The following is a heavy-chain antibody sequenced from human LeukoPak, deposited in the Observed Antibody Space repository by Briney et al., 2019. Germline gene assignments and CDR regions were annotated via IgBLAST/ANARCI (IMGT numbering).Heavy chain of an antibody. D-gene: IGHD3-3*01. V-gene: IGHV4-4*07. J-gene: IGHJ6*02. CDR3: ARSKYYDFWSGSYGMDV. CDR1: GGSISSYY. CDR2: IYTSGST. Sequence: SETLSLTCTVSGGSISSYYWSWIRQPAGKGLEWIGRIYTSGSTNYNPSLKSRVTMSVDTSKNQFSLKLSSVTAADTAVYYCARSKYYDFWSGSYGMDVWGQGTTVTVSS.